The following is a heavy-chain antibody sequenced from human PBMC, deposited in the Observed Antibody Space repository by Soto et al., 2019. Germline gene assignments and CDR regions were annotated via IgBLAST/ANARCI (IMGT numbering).Heavy chain of an antibody. CDR2: IGNSGDIS. J-gene: IGHJ5*01. CDR1: GFDFSSHT. V-gene: IGHV3-23*01. Sequence: EVHLLQSGGGLLQPGGSLRLSCAASGFDFSSHTMIWVRQAPGKGLEWVASIGNSGDISNYGDSVKGRFTISRDNSKNTLYLQMNRLRAEDTALYFCARRQVGATKGKSWFDSWGQGTLVTVSS. D-gene: IGHD1-26*01. CDR3: ARRQVGATKGKSWFDS.